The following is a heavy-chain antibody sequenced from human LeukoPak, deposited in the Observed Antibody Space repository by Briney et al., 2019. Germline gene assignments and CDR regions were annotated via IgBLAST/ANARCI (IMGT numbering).Heavy chain of an antibody. CDR1: GDSISGYY. D-gene: IGHD1-14*01. CDR2: IYDDGIT. J-gene: IGHJ4*02. V-gene: IGHV4-59*08. CDR3: ARRSRYGNFDY. Sequence: PSETLSLTCTVSGDSISGYYWSWIRQPPGKGLEWIGYIYDDGITDYNPSLKGRVTMSVDTSKKQFSLRLSSVTAADTAVYYCARRSRYGNFDYWGQGSLVTVSS.